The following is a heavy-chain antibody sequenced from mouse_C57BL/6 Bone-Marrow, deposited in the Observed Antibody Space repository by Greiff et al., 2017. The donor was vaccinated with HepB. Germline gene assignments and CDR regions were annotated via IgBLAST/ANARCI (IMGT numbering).Heavy chain of an antibody. D-gene: IGHD1-1*01. V-gene: IGHV1-55*01. CDR1: GYTFTSYW. CDR3: ARCITVIEVDD. Sequence: VQLQQPGAELVKPGASVKMSCKASGYTFTSYWITWVKQRPGQGLEWIGDIYPGSGSTNYNEKFKSKATLTVDTSSSTANMQLSSLTSEDSAVYYGARCITVIEVDDRGQGTTLTVSS. CDR2: IYPGSGST. J-gene: IGHJ2*01.